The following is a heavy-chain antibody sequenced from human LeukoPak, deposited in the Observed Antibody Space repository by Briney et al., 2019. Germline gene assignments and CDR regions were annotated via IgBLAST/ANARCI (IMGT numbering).Heavy chain of an antibody. J-gene: IGHJ3*02. CDR3: ATRRGYCSGGSCYLDAFDI. D-gene: IGHD2-15*01. CDR1: GGTFSSYA. Sequence: SVKVSCKASGGTFSSYAISWVRQAPGQGLEWMGRIIPILGIANYAQKFQGRVTITADKSTSTAYMELSSLRYEDTAVYYCATRRGYCSGGSCYLDAFDIWGQGTMVTVSS. V-gene: IGHV1-69*04. CDR2: IIPILGIA.